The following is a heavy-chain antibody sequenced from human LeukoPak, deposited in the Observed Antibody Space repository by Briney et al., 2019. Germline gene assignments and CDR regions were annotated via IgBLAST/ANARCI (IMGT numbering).Heavy chain of an antibody. CDR3: ARVGYDYGDLFDY. CDR1: GFTFSSYS. D-gene: IGHD4-17*01. Sequence: GGSLRLSCAASGFTFSSYSMNWVRQAPGKGLEWVSSISSSSSYIYYADSVKGRFTIPRDNAKNSLYLQMNSLRAEDMAVYDCARVGYDYGDLFDYWGQGTLVTVSS. V-gene: IGHV3-21*01. J-gene: IGHJ4*02. CDR2: ISSSSSYI.